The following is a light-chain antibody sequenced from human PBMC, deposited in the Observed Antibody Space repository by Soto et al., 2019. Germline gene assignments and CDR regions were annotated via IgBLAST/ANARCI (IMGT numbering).Light chain of an antibody. V-gene: IGKV3-11*01. J-gene: IGKJ4*01. Sequence: EIVLTQSPATLSLSPGERATLSCRASQSVSRSLAWYQQKPGQAPRLLIYEASNRATGIPARFSGSGSGTDFTLTISSLEPEDFAVYYCQQRSDWPLTFGGGTKVEIK. CDR3: QQRSDWPLT. CDR2: EAS. CDR1: QSVSRS.